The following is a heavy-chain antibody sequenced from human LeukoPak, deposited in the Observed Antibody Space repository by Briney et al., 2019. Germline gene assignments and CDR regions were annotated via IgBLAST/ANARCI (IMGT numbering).Heavy chain of an antibody. CDR3: ARSPMFGELCFFDC. D-gene: IGHD3-10*02. V-gene: IGHV3-7*01. J-gene: IGHJ4*02. Sequence: GGSLRLSCAASGFTFSSYWMSWVRQAPGKGLEWVANIKQDGSEKYYVDSVKGRFTISRGNAKNSLYLQMNSLRAEDTAVYYCARSPMFGELCFFDCWGQGTLVTVSS. CDR1: GFTFSSYW. CDR2: IKQDGSEK.